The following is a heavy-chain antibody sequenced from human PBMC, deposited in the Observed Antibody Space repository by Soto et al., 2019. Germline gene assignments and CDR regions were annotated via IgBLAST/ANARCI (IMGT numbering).Heavy chain of an antibody. J-gene: IGHJ6*02. CDR1: GLTFSSYW. Sequence: WWSLRLSCAASGLTFSSYWMHWVRQAPGKGLVWVSRINSDGSSTSYADSVKGRFTISRDNAKNTLYLQMNSLRAEDTAVYYCARDRRLVTNRYYYGMDVWGQGTTVTVSS. D-gene: IGHD6-19*01. V-gene: IGHV3-74*01. CDR3: ARDRRLVTNRYYYGMDV. CDR2: INSDGSST.